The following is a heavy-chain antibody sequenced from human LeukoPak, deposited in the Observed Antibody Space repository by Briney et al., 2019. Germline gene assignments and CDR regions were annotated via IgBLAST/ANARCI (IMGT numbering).Heavy chain of an antibody. CDR2: INPNSGGT. Sequence: ASVKVSCKASGYTFTGYYMHWVRQAPGQGLEWMGWINPNSGGTNYAQKFQGRVTITADKSTSTAYMELSSLRSEDTAVYYCARGRGCSSTSCYQIDYWGQGTLVTVSS. CDR3: ARGRGCSSTSCYQIDY. CDR1: GYTFTGYY. J-gene: IGHJ4*02. D-gene: IGHD2-2*01. V-gene: IGHV1-2*02.